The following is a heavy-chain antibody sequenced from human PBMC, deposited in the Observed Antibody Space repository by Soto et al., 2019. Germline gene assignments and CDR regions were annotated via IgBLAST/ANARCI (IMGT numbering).Heavy chain of an antibody. CDR3: AKDLGSSWKDYFDY. V-gene: IGHV3-30*18. Sequence: QVQLVESGGGVVQPGRSLRLSCAASGFTFSSYGMHWVRQAPGKGLEWVAVISYDGSNKYYADSVKGRFTISRDNSKNTLYLQVNSLRAEDTAVYYCAKDLGSSWKDYFDYWGQGTLVTVSS. J-gene: IGHJ4*02. CDR2: ISYDGSNK. D-gene: IGHD6-13*01. CDR1: GFTFSSYG.